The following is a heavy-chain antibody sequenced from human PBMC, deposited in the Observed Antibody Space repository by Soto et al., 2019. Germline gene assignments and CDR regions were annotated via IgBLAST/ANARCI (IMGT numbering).Heavy chain of an antibody. J-gene: IGHJ4*02. D-gene: IGHD6-13*01. CDR3: ARGTYRSKTDFDY. V-gene: IGHV3-11*01. CDR1: GFTFSDYY. Sequence: GGLRLSCAASGFTFSDYYMTWIRQAPGSGLEWVSYISSSSGTISYANSVKGRFTISRDNAQNSLYLQMTSLRAEDTAVYYCARGTYRSKTDFDYWGQGTLVTVSS. CDR2: ISSSSGTI.